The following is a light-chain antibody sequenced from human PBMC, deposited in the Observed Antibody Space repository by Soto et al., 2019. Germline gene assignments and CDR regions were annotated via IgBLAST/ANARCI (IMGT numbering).Light chain of an antibody. V-gene: IGKV1-39*01. CDR2: TAS. CDR1: QSVAKY. CDR3: QQSYSTPGT. Sequence: DIQMTQSPSSLSASVGDRVTITCRATQSVAKYVNWYQQKPGKAPNLLIYTASNLQSGVPSRFTGSGSATDFTLTISSLQPEDFASYYCQQSYSTPGTFGQGTKVEIK. J-gene: IGKJ1*01.